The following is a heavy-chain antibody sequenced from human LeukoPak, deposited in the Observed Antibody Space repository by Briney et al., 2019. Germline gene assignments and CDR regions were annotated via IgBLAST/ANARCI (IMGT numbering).Heavy chain of an antibody. CDR2: IKQDGSEK. CDR1: GFTFSNYW. D-gene: IGHD3-10*01. CDR3: ASWWYYASGSLDY. V-gene: IGHV3-7*01. J-gene: IGHJ4*02. Sequence: GALRLSCAASGFTFSNYWMSWVRQAPGKGLEWVANIKQDGSEKYYVDSVKGRFTVSRDDAKNSLYLQMNSLRAEDTAVYYCASWWYYASGSLDYWGQGTLVTVSS.